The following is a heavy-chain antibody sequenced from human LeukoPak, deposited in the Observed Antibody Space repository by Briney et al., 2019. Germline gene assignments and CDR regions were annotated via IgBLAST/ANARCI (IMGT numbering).Heavy chain of an antibody. V-gene: IGHV3-21*01. J-gene: IGHJ6*03. Sequence: PGGSLRLSCAASGFTFSTYSMNWVRQAPGKGLEWVSSISSGSSYIYYADSVKGRFTISRDNAKNSLYLQMNSLRAEDAAVYYCARVNDILTGYYMDVWGKGTTVTVSS. CDR2: ISSGSSYI. CDR3: ARVNDILTGYYMDV. D-gene: IGHD3-9*01. CDR1: GFTFSTYS.